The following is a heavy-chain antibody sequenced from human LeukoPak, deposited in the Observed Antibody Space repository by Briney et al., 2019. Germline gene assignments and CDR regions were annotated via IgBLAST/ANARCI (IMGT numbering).Heavy chain of an antibody. Sequence: GSLRLSCAASGFTFSTYTMNWVRQAPGKGLEWLSSISGTSNTIYYADSVKGRFTVSRDNAKSSLYLQMNSLRADDTAVYYCARDPPSTYYESSGYPDYWGQGTLLTVSS. CDR1: GFTFSTYT. CDR2: ISGTSNTI. CDR3: ARDPPSTYYESSGYPDY. D-gene: IGHD3-22*01. V-gene: IGHV3-48*01. J-gene: IGHJ4*02.